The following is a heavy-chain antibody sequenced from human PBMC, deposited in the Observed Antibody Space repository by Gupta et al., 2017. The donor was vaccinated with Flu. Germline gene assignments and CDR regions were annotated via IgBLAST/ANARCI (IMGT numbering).Heavy chain of an antibody. CDR2: INKDGSEK. V-gene: IGHV3-7*01. J-gene: IGHJ4*02. CDR3: ARAGPYLADYGELAD. CDR1: AFSFSRSG. D-gene: IGHD4-17*01. Sequence: EMQLVESGGTLVHPGGSLILSGEASAFSFSRSGLPWVRHAPGKGLEWVANINKDGSEKYYVDSVKGRFTISRDNAQNSLYLQMSNLRVEDTAMYYCARAGPYLADYGELADWGQGTLVTVSS.